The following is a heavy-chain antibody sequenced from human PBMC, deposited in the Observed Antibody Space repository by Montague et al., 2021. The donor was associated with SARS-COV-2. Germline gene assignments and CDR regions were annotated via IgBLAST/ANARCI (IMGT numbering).Heavy chain of an antibody. V-gene: IGHV4-4*07. J-gene: IGHJ5*02. Sequence: SETLSLTCTVSGESISGFYWNWIRQPAGKGLEWIGRIYDSGGTNYNPSLKSRVTISVDTSKNQFSLKLSSVTAADTAVYYCARATRSIVVLNWFDPWGQGTLVTVSS. CDR1: GESISGFY. CDR3: ARATRSIVVLNWFDP. CDR2: IYDSGGT. D-gene: IGHD3-22*01.